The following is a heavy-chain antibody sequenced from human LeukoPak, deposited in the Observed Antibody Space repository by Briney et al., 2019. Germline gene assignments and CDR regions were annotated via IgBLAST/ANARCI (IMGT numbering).Heavy chain of an antibody. CDR2: ISYDGSNK. V-gene: IGHV3-30-3*01. J-gene: IGHJ4*02. CDR3: ARDRYRSGWHGDSDC. D-gene: IGHD6-19*01. Sequence: GGSLRLSCAASGFTFSSYAMHWVRQAPGKGLEWVAVISYDGSNKYYADSVKGRFTISRDNSKNTLYLQMNSLRAEDTAVYYCARDRYRSGWHGDSDCWGQGTLVTVSS. CDR1: GFTFSSYA.